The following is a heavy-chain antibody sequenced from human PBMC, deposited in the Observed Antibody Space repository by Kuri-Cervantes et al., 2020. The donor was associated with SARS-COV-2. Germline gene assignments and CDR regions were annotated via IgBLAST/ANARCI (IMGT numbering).Heavy chain of an antibody. CDR2: INHSGST. CDR3: ARATGYSSSCTNRGYYYYGMDV. V-gene: IGHV4-34*01. D-gene: IGHD6-13*01. Sequence: SETLCLTCTVSGGTISSYYWRWIRQPPGKGLEWIGEINHSGSTNYKRSLKSRVTVSVDTSKNPFSLKLSTVTGADTAVYYCARATGYSSSCTNRGYYYYGMDVWGQGTTVTVSS. J-gene: IGHJ6*02. CDR1: GGTISSYY.